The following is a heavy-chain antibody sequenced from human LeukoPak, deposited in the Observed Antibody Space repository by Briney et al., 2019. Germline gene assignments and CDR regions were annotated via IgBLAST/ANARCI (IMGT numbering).Heavy chain of an antibody. D-gene: IGHD6-13*01. Sequence: SETLSLTCTVSGGSISSSSYYWGWIRQPPGKGLEWIGSIYYSGSTYYNPSLKSRVTISVDTSKNQFSLKLSSVTAADTAVYYCARHWGRQQLVLSWFDPWGQGTLVTVSS. J-gene: IGHJ5*02. V-gene: IGHV4-39*01. CDR2: IYYSGST. CDR3: ARHWGRQQLVLSWFDP. CDR1: GGSISSSSYY.